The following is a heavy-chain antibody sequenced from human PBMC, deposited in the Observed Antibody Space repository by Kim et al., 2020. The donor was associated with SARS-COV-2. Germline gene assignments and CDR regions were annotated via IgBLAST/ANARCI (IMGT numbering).Heavy chain of an antibody. J-gene: IGHJ4*02. V-gene: IGHV3-11*01. Sequence: ICYADPVKGRFTISRDNAKNSVFLQMNSLRAEDTAVYYCASQYYDSTAFEYWGQGTLVTVSS. CDR2: I. D-gene: IGHD3-22*01. CDR3: ASQYYDSTAFEY.